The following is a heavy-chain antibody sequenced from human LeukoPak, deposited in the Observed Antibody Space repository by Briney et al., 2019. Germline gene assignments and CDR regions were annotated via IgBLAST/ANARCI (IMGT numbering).Heavy chain of an antibody. CDR3: ARHWATMVTQALDY. J-gene: IGHJ4*02. CDR1: GGSITSHF. Sequence: PSETLSVNCTVSGGSITSHFWSWLRQPPGKGLEWIGYISYSGSTNYNSSLKSRVTISVDTSKNQFSLKLTSVTGADTAVYYCARHWATMVTQALDYWGQGTLVTVSS. D-gene: IGHD4-23*01. CDR2: ISYSGST. V-gene: IGHV4-59*08.